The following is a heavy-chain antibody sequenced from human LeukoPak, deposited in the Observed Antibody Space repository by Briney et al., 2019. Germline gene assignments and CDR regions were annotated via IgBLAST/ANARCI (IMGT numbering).Heavy chain of an antibody. CDR3: ARGPWAAAGGSIDGLDI. CDR1: GFTVSSNY. D-gene: IGHD6-13*01. J-gene: IGHJ3*02. V-gene: IGHV3-53*04. Sequence: GGSLRLSCAASGFTVSSNYMSWVPQAPGKGLEWGSVIYPGGSTSYADPVKGRFTISSPNSENTLDLKRNSPSVEATAVYYCARGPWAAAGGSIDGLDIWGQGTMVTVSS. CDR2: IYPGGST.